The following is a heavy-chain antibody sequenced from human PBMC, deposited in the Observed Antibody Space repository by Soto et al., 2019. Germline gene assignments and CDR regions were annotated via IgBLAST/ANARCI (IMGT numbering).Heavy chain of an antibody. CDR2: INHSGST. J-gene: IGHJ4*02. CDR3: ARAPSYARAAGYYFDY. Sequence: QVQLQQWGAGLLKPSETLSLTCAVYGGSFSGYYWSWIRQLPGKGLEWIGEINHSGSTNYNPSLKSRVTISVDTSKNQFSLKLSSVTAADTAVYYCARAPSYARAAGYYFDYWGQGTLVTVSS. D-gene: IGHD6-13*01. CDR1: GGSFSGYY. V-gene: IGHV4-34*01.